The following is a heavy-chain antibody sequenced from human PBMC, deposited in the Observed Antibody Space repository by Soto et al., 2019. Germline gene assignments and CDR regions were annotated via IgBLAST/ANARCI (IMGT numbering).Heavy chain of an antibody. D-gene: IGHD5-12*01. J-gene: IGHJ5*02. V-gene: IGHV1-69*13. CDR3: AREKRAPYSGYDMGNWFDP. CDR1: GGTFSSYA. Sequence: GASVKVSCKASGGTFSSYAISWVRQAPGQGLEWMGGIIPIFGTANYAQKFQGRVTITADESTSTAYMELSSLRSEDTAVYYCAREKRAPYSGYDMGNWFDPWGQGTLVTVSS. CDR2: IIPIFGTA.